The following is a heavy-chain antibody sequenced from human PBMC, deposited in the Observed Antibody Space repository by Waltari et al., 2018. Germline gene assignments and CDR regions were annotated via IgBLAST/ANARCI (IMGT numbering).Heavy chain of an antibody. D-gene: IGHD4-17*01. CDR3: AREGYGDYDAFDI. J-gene: IGHJ3*02. Sequence: EVQLVESGGGLVQPGGSLRLSCAASGFTFSSSGMHWVRQAPGKGLVWVSRINSDGSSTSYADSVKGRFTISRDNAKNTLYLQMNSLRAEDTAVYYCAREGYGDYDAFDIWGQGTMVTVSS. CDR1: GFTFSSSG. CDR2: INSDGSST. V-gene: IGHV3-74*01.